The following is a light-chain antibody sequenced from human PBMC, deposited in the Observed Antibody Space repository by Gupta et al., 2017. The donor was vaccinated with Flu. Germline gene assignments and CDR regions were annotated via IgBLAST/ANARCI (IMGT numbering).Light chain of an antibody. V-gene: IGKV3-15*01. Sequence: VLTQSPATLSVSPGERATLSCRASQSVNSNLAWYQQKPGQAPRLFMYGASTRATGIPARFSGSGSGTEFTLTISSRQSEDFAVYYCQHYNSWPLTFGGGTKVEIK. CDR2: GAS. CDR3: QHYNSWPLT. J-gene: IGKJ4*01. CDR1: QSVNSN.